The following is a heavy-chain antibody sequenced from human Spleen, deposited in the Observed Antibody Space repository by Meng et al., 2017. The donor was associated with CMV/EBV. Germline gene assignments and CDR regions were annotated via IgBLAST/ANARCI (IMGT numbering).Heavy chain of an antibody. CDR3: VRADPTKRSSTTSCLDY. Sequence: GESLKISCGGFGFNFNSYTMDWVRQAPGRGLELVSAISSGSHYIYYADSVKGRFTISRDNAKNSLYLQMNSLRAEDTAVYYCVRADPTKRSSTTSCLDYWGQGTLVTVSS. CDR2: ISSGSHYI. J-gene: IGHJ4*02. D-gene: IGHD2-2*01. CDR1: GFNFNSYT. V-gene: IGHV3-21*01.